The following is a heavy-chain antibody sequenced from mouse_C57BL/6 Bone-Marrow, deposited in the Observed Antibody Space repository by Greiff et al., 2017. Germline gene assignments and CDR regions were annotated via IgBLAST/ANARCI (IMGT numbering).Heavy chain of an antibody. CDR3: ARGELRLRDY. Sequence: QVHVKQPGAELVKPGASVKMSCKASGYTFTSYWITWVKQRPGQGLEWIGDIYPGSGSTNYNEKFKSKATLTVDTSSSTAYMQLSSLTSEDSAVYYCARGELRLRDYWGKGTTLTVSS. D-gene: IGHD3-2*02. CDR1: GYTFTSYW. CDR2: IYPGSGST. J-gene: IGHJ2*01. V-gene: IGHV1-55*01.